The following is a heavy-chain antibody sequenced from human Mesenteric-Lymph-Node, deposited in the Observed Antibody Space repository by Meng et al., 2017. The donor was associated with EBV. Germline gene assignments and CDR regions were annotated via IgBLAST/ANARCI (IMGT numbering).Heavy chain of an antibody. J-gene: IGHJ4*02. V-gene: IGHV2-5*02. D-gene: IGHD2-2*01. CDR1: RFSRSIYGVG. Sequence: LQESCPHLVNPKQTLTPACSFCRFSRSIYGVGVGWCRQPPGKALEWLALIYWDDAKEYSPSLKCTLTITYDIANHQDVATLTNISLLAAATYSCSHRGSTRFFDYWGQGTLVTVSS. CDR2: IYWDDAK. CDR3: SHRGSTRFFDY.